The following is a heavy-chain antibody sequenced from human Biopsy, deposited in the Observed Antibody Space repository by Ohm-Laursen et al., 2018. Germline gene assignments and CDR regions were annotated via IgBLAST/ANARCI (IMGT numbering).Heavy chain of an antibody. CDR2: IYNRGST. CDR3: ARGQDSSYLAYGMDV. Sequence: SDTLSLTCSVSGGSIISHYWSWIRQPPGKGLEWIGYIYNRGSTKYNSSLKSRVTISVDTSKNQFSLTVRSMTAADTAMYYCARGQDSSYLAYGMDVWGQGTTVTVSS. J-gene: IGHJ6*02. D-gene: IGHD6-19*01. V-gene: IGHV4-59*11. CDR1: GGSIISHY.